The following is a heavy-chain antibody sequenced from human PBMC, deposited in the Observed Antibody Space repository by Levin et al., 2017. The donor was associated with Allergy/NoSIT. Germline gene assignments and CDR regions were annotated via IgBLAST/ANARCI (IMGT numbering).Heavy chain of an antibody. Sequence: KTSETLSLTCAVYGGSFSGYYWSWIRQPPGKGLEWIGEINHSGSTNYNPSLKSRVTISVDTSKNQFSLKLSSVTAADTAVYYCARARVLRTYMDVWGKGTTVTVSS. CDR1: GGSFSGYY. CDR3: ARARVLRTYMDV. D-gene: IGHD5-12*01. CDR2: INHSGST. V-gene: IGHV4-34*01. J-gene: IGHJ6*03.